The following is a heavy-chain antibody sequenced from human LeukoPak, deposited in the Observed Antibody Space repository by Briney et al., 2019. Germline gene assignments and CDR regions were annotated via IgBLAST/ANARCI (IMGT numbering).Heavy chain of an antibody. D-gene: IGHD3-22*01. V-gene: IGHV3-30*18. J-gene: IGHJ4*02. Sequence: GGSLRLSCAASGFTFSSYGMHWVRQAPGKGLEWVAVISYDGSNKYYADSVKGRFTISRDNSKNTLYLQMNSLRAEDTAVYYCAKGLSTYCYDSSGYYSWGQGTLVTVSS. CDR3: AKGLSTYCYDSSGYYS. CDR2: ISYDGSNK. CDR1: GFTFSSYG.